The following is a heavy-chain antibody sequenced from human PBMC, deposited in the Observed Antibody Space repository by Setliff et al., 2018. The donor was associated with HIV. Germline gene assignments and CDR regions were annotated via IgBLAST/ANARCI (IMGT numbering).Heavy chain of an antibody. CDR2: IWYDGSNK. D-gene: IGHD3-3*01. CDR3: AKPRRYNTYYFDH. CDR1: GFTFRSYG. V-gene: IGHV3-30*02. J-gene: IGHJ4*02. Sequence: GGSLRLSCAASGFTFRSYGMHWVRQAPGKGLEWVAFIWYDGSNKYYADSVKGRFTISRDNSKNTLYLQMNSLKTEDTAVYYCAKPRRYNTYYFDHWGQGTLVTVSS.